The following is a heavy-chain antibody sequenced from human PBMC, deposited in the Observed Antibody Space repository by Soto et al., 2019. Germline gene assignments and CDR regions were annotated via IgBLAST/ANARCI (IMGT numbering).Heavy chain of an antibody. D-gene: IGHD6-6*01. J-gene: IGHJ6*02. CDR3: AKDRPLGSPHYYYGMDV. Sequence: GGSLRLSCAASGFTFSSYGMHWVRQAPGKGLEWVAVISYDGSNKYYADSVKGRFTISRDNSKNTLYLQMNSLRAEDTAVYYCAKDRPLGSPHYYYGMDVWGQGTTVTVSS. CDR1: GFTFSSYG. V-gene: IGHV3-30*18. CDR2: ISYDGSNK.